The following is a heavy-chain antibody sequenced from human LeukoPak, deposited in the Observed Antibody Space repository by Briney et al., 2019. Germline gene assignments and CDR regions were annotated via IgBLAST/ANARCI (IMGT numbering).Heavy chain of an antibody. D-gene: IGHD1-1*01. CDR3: ARAVSWRVSFDY. CDR1: GGSFSGYY. CDR2: INHSGST. V-gene: IGHV4-34*01. J-gene: IGHJ4*02. Sequence: PSETLSLTCAVYGGSFSGYYWSWIRQPPGKGLEWIGEINHSGSTNYNPSLKSRVTISVDTSKNQFSLKLSSVTAADTAVYYCARAVSWRVSFDYWGQGTLVTVSS.